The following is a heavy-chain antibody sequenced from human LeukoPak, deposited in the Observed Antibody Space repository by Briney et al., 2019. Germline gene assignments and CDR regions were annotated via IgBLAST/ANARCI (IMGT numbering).Heavy chain of an antibody. CDR1: GASISSTSYY. CDR3: ARDWNRYAY. D-gene: IGHD1-1*01. CDR2: TYYRGTT. V-gene: IGHV4-39*07. J-gene: IGHJ4*02. Sequence: SDTLSLTCTVSGASISSTSYYWGWIRQPPGKGLEWIGSTYYRGTTYYNPSLKSRVTISVDTSRDQFSLQLSSVTAADTAVYYCARDWNRYAYWGQGTLVTVSS.